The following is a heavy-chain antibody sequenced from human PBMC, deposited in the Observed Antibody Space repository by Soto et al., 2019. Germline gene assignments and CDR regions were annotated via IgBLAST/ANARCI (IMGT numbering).Heavy chain of an antibody. CDR3: AKDREGGSEKREGYFDY. V-gene: IGHV3-23*01. D-gene: IGHD3-10*01. Sequence: VQLLESGGGLVQPGGSLRLSCAASGFTFSSYAMSWVRQAPGKGLEWVSAISGSGGSTYYADSVKGRFTISRDNSKNTLYLQMNSLRAEDTAVYYCAKDREGGSEKREGYFDYWGQGTLVTVSS. J-gene: IGHJ4*02. CDR1: GFTFSSYA. CDR2: ISGSGGST.